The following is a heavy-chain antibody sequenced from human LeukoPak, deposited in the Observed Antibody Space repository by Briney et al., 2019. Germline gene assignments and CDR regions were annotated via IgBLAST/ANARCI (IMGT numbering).Heavy chain of an antibody. Sequence: PSETLSLTCTVSGGSISSYYWSWIRQPPGKGLEWIGRIYISGSTNYNPSLKSRVTMSVDTSKNQFSLKLSSVTAADAAVYYCARVITNRFDPWGQGTLVTVSS. CDR1: GGSISSYY. D-gene: IGHD3-10*01. V-gene: IGHV4-4*07. CDR3: ARVITNRFDP. J-gene: IGHJ5*02. CDR2: IYISGST.